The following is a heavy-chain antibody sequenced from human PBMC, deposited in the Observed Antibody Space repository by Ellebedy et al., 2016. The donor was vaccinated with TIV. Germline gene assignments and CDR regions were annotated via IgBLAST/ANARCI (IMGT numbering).Heavy chain of an antibody. J-gene: IGHJ4*02. CDR3: AGYVWGSYRHDY. Sequence: PGGSLRLSCAASGFTFSSYAMSWVRQAPGKGLERVSSISGSGGNIYYADSVKGRFTISRDNSKNTLYLQMNSLRAVDTAVYYCAGYVWGSYRHDYWGQGTLVTVSS. V-gene: IGHV3-23*01. CDR2: ISGSGGNI. CDR1: GFTFSSYA. D-gene: IGHD3-16*02.